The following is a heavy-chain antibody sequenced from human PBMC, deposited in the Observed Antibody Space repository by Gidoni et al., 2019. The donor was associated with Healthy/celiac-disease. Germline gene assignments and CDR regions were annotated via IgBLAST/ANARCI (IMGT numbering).Heavy chain of an antibody. CDR3: YTVTTFEFRN. J-gene: IGHJ4*02. Sequence: QLQLQESGPGLVKPPETLSLTCTVSGGSISSSSYYWGWIRQPPGKGLEWIGSIYYSGSTYYNPSLKSRVTISVDTSKNQFSLKLSSVTAADTAVYYCYTVTTFEFRNWGQGTLVTVSS. D-gene: IGHD4-17*01. CDR1: GGSISSSSYY. CDR2: IYYSGST. V-gene: IGHV4-39*01.